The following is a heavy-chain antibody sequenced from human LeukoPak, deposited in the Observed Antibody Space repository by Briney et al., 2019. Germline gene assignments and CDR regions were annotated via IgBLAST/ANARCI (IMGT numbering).Heavy chain of an antibody. Sequence: PSETLSLTCSVSGGSIRSLGYSWGWIRQPPGKGLEWIASMYYTGTTYYNPSLKSRVTMSVDTSKNQFSLNLTSVTAADTAAFYCARSVSAYAGRGWFDPWGQGTLVTVSS. CDR2: MYYTGTT. J-gene: IGHJ5*02. D-gene: IGHD5-12*01. V-gene: IGHV4-39*07. CDR3: ARSVSAYAGRGWFDP. CDR1: GGSIRSLGYS.